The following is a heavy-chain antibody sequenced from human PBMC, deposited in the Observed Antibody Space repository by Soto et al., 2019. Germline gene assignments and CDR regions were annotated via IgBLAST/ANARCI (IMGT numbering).Heavy chain of an antibody. CDR1: GGSFRGYF. Sequence: PSETLSLTCAVSGGSFRGYFCSWSRQSPDKGLEWIGEINDSGSTYYNPSFKSRLTISVDTSKSQISLTLTSVTAADSAVYYCQGGDFWGQGTRVTVSS. J-gene: IGHJ4*02. V-gene: IGHV4-34*01. D-gene: IGHD3-16*01. CDR2: INDSGST. CDR3: QGGDF.